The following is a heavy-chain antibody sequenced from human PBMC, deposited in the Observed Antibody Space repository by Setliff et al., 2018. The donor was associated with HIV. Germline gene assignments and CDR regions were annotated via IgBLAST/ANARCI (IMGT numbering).Heavy chain of an antibody. CDR3: AREFTVTPGAFDI. V-gene: IGHV1-2*06. CDR2: INPNSGDT. CDR1: GYTFTGYY. Sequence: VASVKVSCKASGYTFTGYYMHWVRQAPGQGLEWMGRINPNSGDTNYAQKFQGRVTMTRDTSISTAYMELSRLRSDDTAVYFCAREFTVTPGAFDIWGQGTMVTVS. J-gene: IGHJ3*02. D-gene: IGHD4-17*01.